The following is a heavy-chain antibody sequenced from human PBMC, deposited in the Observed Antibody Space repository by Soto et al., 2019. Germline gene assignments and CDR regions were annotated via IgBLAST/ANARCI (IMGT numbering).Heavy chain of an antibody. J-gene: IGHJ5*02. V-gene: IGHV3-23*01. D-gene: IGHD2-15*01. CDR2: ISGSGDYT. CDR1: GFTFSSYA. CDR3: AKDSRSHPQGGFDP. Sequence: EVQLLESGGGLVQPGESLRLSCAASGFTFSSYAMTWVRQAPGKGLEWVSSISGSGDYTYFADSLKGRFTISRDNSKDTPYLQMSSLRVEDTAIYYCAKDSRSHPQGGFDPWGQGTLVTVSS.